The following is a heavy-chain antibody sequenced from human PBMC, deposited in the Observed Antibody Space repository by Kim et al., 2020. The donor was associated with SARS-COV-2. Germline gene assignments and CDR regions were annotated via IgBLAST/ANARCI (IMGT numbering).Heavy chain of an antibody. CDR3: ARASSLNWFDP. CDR1: GGSISSSSYY. V-gene: IGHV4-39*07. CDR2: IYYSGST. J-gene: IGHJ5*02. Sequence: SETLSLTCTVSGGSISSSSYYWGWIRQPPGKGLEWIGSIYYSGSTYYNPSLKSRVTISVDTSKNQFSLKLSSVTAADTAVYYCARASSLNWFDPWGQGTLVTVSS.